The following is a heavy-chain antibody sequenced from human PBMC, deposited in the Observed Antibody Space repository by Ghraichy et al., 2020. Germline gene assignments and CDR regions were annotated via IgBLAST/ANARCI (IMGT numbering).Heavy chain of an antibody. CDR3: ARASLKQLGPTGYFQH. J-gene: IGHJ1*01. CDR1: GFTFSNYD. D-gene: IGHD6-6*01. CDR2: ISSSGSTI. V-gene: IGHV3-48*03. Sequence: GGSLRLSCAASGFTFSNYDMNWVRQAPGKGLEWVSYISSSGSTIYYADSVKGRFTISRDNAKNSLYLQMNSLRAEDTAVYYCARASLKQLGPTGYFQHWGQGTLVTVSS.